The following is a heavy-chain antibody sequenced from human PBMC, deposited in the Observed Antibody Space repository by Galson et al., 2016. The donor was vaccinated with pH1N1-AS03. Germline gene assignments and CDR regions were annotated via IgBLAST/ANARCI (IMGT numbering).Heavy chain of an antibody. CDR2: VSDSGGAT. J-gene: IGHJ4*02. CDR1: GFTFSGYA. V-gene: IGHV3-23*01. CDR3: AKGLTIAGSTYHFDS. Sequence: SLRLSCAASGFTFSGYAMSWVRQAPGKGLEWVAIVSDSGGATFYADSVKGRFPISRDNYKNTLSLQMNSLGVEDTAVYYCAKGLTIAGSTYHFDSWGQGTLVTVSS. D-gene: IGHD1-20*01.